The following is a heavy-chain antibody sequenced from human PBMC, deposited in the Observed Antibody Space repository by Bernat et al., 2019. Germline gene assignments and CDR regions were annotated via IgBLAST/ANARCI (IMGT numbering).Heavy chain of an antibody. V-gene: IGHV4-34*01. D-gene: IGHD3-10*01. J-gene: IGHJ4*02. CDR3: ARGHIRSGSYYKNRFGYFDY. CDR2: INHSGST. Sequence: QVQLQPWGAGLLKPSETLSLTCAVYGGSFSGYYWSWIRQPPGKGLEWIGEINHSGSTNYNPSLKSRVTISVDTSKNQFSLKLSSVTAADTAVYYCARGHIRSGSYYKNRFGYFDYWGQGTLVTVSS. CDR1: GGSFSGYY.